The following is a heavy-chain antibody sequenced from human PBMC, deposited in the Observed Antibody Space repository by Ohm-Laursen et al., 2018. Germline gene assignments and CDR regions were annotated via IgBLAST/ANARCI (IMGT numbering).Heavy chain of an antibody. D-gene: IGHD4-23*01. Sequence: SLRLSCTASGFTFRSYAMSWVRQAPGKGLEWVSAISGSGGSTYYADSVKGRFTISRDNSKNTLYLQMNSLRAEDTAVYYCAKDNAPVVTYYYYYGMDVWGQGTTVTVSS. J-gene: IGHJ6*02. V-gene: IGHV3-23*01. CDR3: AKDNAPVVTYYYYYGMDV. CDR2: ISGSGGST. CDR1: GFTFRSYA.